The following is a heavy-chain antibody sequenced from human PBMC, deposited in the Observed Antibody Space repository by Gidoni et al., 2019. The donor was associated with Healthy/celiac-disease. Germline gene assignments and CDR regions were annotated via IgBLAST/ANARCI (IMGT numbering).Heavy chain of an antibody. D-gene: IGHD3-16*01. Sequence: QVQLQQWGAGLLKPSETLSLTCAVYGGSFSGYYWSWIRQPPGKGLEWIGEINHSGSTNYNPSLKSRVTISVDTSKNQFSLKLSSVTAADTAVYYCARGLGGARAVVWFDPWGQGTLVTVSS. V-gene: IGHV4-34*01. CDR1: GGSFSGYY. J-gene: IGHJ5*02. CDR3: ARGLGGARAVVWFDP. CDR2: INHSGST.